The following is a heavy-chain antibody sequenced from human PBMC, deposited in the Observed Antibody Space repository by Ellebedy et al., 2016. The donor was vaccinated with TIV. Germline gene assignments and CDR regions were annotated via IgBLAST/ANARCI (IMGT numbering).Heavy chain of an antibody. CDR3: ARDGEGASHY. CDR2: ISPDGREK. Sequence: GESLKIPXAASGFTFSSYWMSWLRQAPGKGLEWVTNISPDGREKYFVDSVKGRFTISRDNAKNSLYLQMNGLRLEDTAVYYCARDGEGASHYWGQGILVTVSS. J-gene: IGHJ4*02. D-gene: IGHD1-26*01. V-gene: IGHV3-7*01. CDR1: GFTFSSYW.